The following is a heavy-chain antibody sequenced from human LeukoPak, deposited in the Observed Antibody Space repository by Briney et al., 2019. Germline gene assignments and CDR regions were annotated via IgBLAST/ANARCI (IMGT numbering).Heavy chain of an antibody. CDR1: GFTFSNYG. J-gene: IGHJ6*03. CDR2: TRFDGSYK. Sequence: GGSLRLSCVASGFTFSNYGMHWVRQAPGKGLEWVTFTRFDGSYKYYVDSVKGRFTISRDNSKNTVYLQMNRLRAEDTAVYYCARVRYYYGSGNYYYYMDVWGKGTTVTVSS. CDR3: ARVRYYYGSGNYYYYMDV. D-gene: IGHD3-10*01. V-gene: IGHV3-30*02.